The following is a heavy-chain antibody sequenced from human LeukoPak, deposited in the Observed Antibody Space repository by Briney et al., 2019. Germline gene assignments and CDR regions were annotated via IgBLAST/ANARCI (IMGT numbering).Heavy chain of an antibody. CDR2: IYHSGST. V-gene: IGHV4-38-2*01. CDR1: GYSISSGYY. CDR3: ARQQLVLYYYYYMDV. Sequence: KPSETLSLTCAVSGYSISSGYYWGWIRQPPGTGLEWIGSIYHSGSTYYNPSLKSRVTISVDTSKNQFSLKLSSVTAADTAVYYCARQQLVLYYYYYMDVWGKGTTVTVSS. D-gene: IGHD6-13*01. J-gene: IGHJ6*03.